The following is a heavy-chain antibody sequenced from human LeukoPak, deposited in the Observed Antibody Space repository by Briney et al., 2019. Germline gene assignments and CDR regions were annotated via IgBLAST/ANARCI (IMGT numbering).Heavy chain of an antibody. CDR2: ISGSGGST. CDR1: GFTFSSYG. D-gene: IGHD3-9*01. Sequence: GGSLRLSCAASGFTFSSYGMSWVRQAPGKWLEWVSAISGSGGSTYYADSVKGRFTISRDNSKNTLYPQMNSLRAEDTAVYFCQKDGVIRYFDWGFDYWGQGTLVTVSS. CDR3: QKDGVIRYFDWGFDY. J-gene: IGHJ4*02. V-gene: IGHV3-23*01.